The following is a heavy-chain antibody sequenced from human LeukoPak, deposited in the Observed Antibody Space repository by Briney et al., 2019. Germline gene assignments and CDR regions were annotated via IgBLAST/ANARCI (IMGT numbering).Heavy chain of an antibody. J-gene: IGHJ4*01. CDR1: GYTLTNCH. CDR2: INPSGTTT. Sequence: ASVKVSCKASGYTLTNCHMHWVRQAPGQGLQWMGMINPSGTTTTYAPSLQGRVTMTRDTSTSIVYMELSSLRAEDTAVYYCASGSLGYWGHGSLVTVSS. CDR3: ASGSLGY. V-gene: IGHV1-46*01.